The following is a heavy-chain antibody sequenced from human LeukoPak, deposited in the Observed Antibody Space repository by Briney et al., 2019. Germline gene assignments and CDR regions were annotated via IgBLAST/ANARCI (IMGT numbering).Heavy chain of an antibody. V-gene: IGHV3-53*01. CDR2: IYSDGTP. CDR3: AKSMLPWSSWYYFDY. CDR1: GFSVSNNY. D-gene: IGHD6-13*01. J-gene: IGHJ4*02. Sequence: GGSLRLSCAASGFSVSNNYMSWVRQAPGKGLEFVSVIYSDGTPYYAEPVKGRFTISRDNSKNTLYLQMNSLRAEDTAVYYCAKSMLPWSSWYYFDYWGQGTLVTVSS.